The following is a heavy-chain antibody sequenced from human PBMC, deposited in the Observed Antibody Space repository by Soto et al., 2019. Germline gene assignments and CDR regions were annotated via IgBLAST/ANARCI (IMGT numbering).Heavy chain of an antibody. CDR1: GYSFTSYW. CDR2: IYPGDSDT. CDR3: ARHYTNRYFDWLLQPGFIN. D-gene: IGHD3-9*01. J-gene: IGHJ4*02. Sequence: GETLKISCKGSGYSFTSYWIGWVRQMPGKGLEWMGIIYPGDSDTRYSPSFQGQVTISADKSISTAYLQWSSLKASDTAMYYCARHYTNRYFDWLLQPGFINWGQGTLVTVSS. V-gene: IGHV5-51*01.